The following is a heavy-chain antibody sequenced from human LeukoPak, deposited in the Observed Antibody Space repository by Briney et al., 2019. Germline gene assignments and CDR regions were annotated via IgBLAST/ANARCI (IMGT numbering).Heavy chain of an antibody. CDR3: ARLAGYVSSPSGRNWFDP. CDR2: ISSSSSYI. CDR1: GFTFSSYS. D-gene: IGHD3-16*01. V-gene: IGHV3-21*01. J-gene: IGHJ5*02. Sequence: GGSLRLSCAASGFTFSSYSMNWVRQAPGKGLEWVSSISSSSSYIYYADSVKGRFTISRDNAKNSLYLQMNSLRAEDTAVYYCARLAGYVSSPSGRNWFDPWGQGTLVTVSS.